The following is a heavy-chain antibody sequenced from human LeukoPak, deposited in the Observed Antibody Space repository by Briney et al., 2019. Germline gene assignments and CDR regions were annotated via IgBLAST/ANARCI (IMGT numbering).Heavy chain of an antibody. D-gene: IGHD5/OR15-5a*01. J-gene: IGHJ6*02. CDR1: GGSISSGGYY. CDR2: IYYSGST. CDR3: ARDRIYAIPYYYYGMDV. Sequence: TSQTLSLTCTVSGGSISSGGYYWSWIRQHPGKGLEWIGYIYYSGSTYYNPSLKSRVTISVDTSKNQFSLKLSSVTAADTAVYYCARDRIYAIPYYYYGMDVWGQGTTVTVSS. V-gene: IGHV4-31*03.